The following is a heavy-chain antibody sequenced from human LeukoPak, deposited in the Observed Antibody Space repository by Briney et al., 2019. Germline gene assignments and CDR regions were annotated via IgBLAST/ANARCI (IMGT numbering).Heavy chain of an antibody. CDR1: GGSISSSSYY. Sequence: SETLSLTCTISGGSISSSSYYWGWIRQPPGKGLEWIGSIYYSGSTYYNPSLKSRVTISVDTSKNQFSLKLSSVTAADTAVFYCARPTPSRPVRRYYFDYWGQGTLVTVSS. CDR2: IYYSGST. D-gene: IGHD4-23*01. CDR3: ARPTPSRPVRRYYFDY. V-gene: IGHV4-39*01. J-gene: IGHJ4*02.